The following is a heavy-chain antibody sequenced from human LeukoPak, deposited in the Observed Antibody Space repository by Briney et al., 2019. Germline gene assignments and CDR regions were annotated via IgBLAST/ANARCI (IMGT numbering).Heavy chain of an antibody. CDR1: GFTFSSYA. Sequence: PGGALRLSCSASGFTFSSYAMHWVRPAPGKGLEYVSAISSNGGSTYYADSVKGRFTISRDNSKNTLYLQMSSLRAEDTAVYYCVKGGYDILTGYYLFDYWGQGTLVTVSS. CDR3: VKGGYDILTGYYLFDY. CDR2: ISSNGGST. J-gene: IGHJ4*02. V-gene: IGHV3-64D*06. D-gene: IGHD3-9*01.